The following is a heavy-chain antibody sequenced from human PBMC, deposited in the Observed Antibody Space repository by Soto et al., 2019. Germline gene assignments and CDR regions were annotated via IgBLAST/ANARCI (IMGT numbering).Heavy chain of an antibody. CDR3: ARDHNFGFILYAMDV. J-gene: IGHJ6*02. D-gene: IGHD2-15*01. V-gene: IGHV1-46*01. CDR2: INPSSGRT. CDR1: GYTFTSYS. Sequence: PSVKVSCKASGYTFTSYSMHWVRQAPGQGLEWMGIINPSSGRTSYAQNFQGRVTMTSDTSTSIVYMEMSSLKSEDTAVYYCARDHNFGFILYAMDVWGQGTTVTVSS.